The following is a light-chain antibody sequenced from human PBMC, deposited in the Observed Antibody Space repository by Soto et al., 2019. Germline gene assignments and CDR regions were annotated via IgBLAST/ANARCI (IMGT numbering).Light chain of an antibody. CDR3: QHYNSYST. V-gene: IGKV1-5*03. J-gene: IGKJ2*01. Sequence: DIQMTQSPSTLSASVGDRVTITCRASQSISSWLAWYQQKPGKAPKLLIYKASNVESGVPSRFSGSGSGTEFTLTISSLEPDDFATYYCQHYNSYSTFGQGTKLEIK. CDR2: KAS. CDR1: QSISSW.